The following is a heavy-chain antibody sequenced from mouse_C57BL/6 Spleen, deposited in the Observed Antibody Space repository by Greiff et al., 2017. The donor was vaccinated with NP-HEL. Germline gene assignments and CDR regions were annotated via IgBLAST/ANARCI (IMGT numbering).Heavy chain of an antibody. Sequence: QVQLKQPGAELVKPGASVKMSCKASGYTFTSYWITWVKQRPGQGLEWIGDIYPGSGSTNYNEKFKSKATLTVDTSSSTAYMQLSSLTSEDSAVYYCARRGGLLRYFDYWGQGTTLTVSS. CDR2: IYPGSGST. V-gene: IGHV1-55*01. D-gene: IGHD1-1*01. CDR1: GYTFTSYW. J-gene: IGHJ2*01. CDR3: ARRGGLLRYFDY.